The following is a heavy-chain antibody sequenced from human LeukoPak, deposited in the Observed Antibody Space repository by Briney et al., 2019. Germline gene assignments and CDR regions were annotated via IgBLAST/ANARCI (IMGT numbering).Heavy chain of an antibody. J-gene: IGHJ5*01. Sequence: GGSLRLSCVGSGFSISHHWINWVRQAPGTGLEWVANIRGDGNDLYYADSVKDRFTISRDNLKNSVFLQMNSLRVEDTAVYYCAREDAVSSPGFDSWGQGTLVTVSS. CDR2: IRGDGNDL. CDR1: GFSISHHW. CDR3: AREDAVSSPGFDS. D-gene: IGHD2-8*01. V-gene: IGHV3-7*01.